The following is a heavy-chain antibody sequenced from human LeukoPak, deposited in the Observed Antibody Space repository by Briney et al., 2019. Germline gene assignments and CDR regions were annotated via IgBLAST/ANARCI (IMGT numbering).Heavy chain of an antibody. V-gene: IGHV1-2*02. D-gene: IGHD5-18*01. CDR2: INPNSGGT. J-gene: IGHJ3*02. CDR3: ASDLYSYGPSDAFDI. Sequence: ASVKVSCKASGYTFTGYYMHWVRQAPGQGLEWMGWINPNSGGTNYAQKFQGRVTMTRDTSISTAYMELSRLRPDDTAVYYCASDLYSYGPSDAFDIWGQGTMVTVSS. CDR1: GYTFTGYY.